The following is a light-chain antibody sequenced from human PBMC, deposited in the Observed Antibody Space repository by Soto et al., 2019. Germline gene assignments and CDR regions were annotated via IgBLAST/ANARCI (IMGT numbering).Light chain of an antibody. J-gene: IGKJ4*01. Sequence: EIVLTQSPGTLSLSAGDGVSLSCRASQTVPNNYLAWYQQKPDQAPRLLIFGASNRATDIPDRFGGSGSGTDFTLSISRLEPEDFAVYYCQQYGASPLTFGGGARLEVK. V-gene: IGKV3-20*01. CDR2: GAS. CDR1: QTVPNNY. CDR3: QQYGASPLT.